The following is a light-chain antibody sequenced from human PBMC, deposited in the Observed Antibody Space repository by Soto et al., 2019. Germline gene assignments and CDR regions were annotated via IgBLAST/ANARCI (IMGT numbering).Light chain of an antibody. CDR1: QDINKN. V-gene: IGKV1-33*01. CDR2: DAS. Sequence: DIQMTQPPSSLSASVGARVTITCQASQDINKNLIWYQQKPGKAPKLLIYDASDLETGVPSRFSGSGSGTGFTFTISSLQPEDFATYYCQQYESLPLTFGQGTRLEIK. J-gene: IGKJ5*01. CDR3: QQYESLPLT.